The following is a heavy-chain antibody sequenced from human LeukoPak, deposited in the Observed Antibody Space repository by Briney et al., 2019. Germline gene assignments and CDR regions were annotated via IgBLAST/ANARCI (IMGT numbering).Heavy chain of an antibody. J-gene: IGHJ4*02. Sequence: GASVKVSCKASGGTFSNYVISWVRQAPGQGLEWMGGIIPIFDTADYAQKFQGRLTITADESTSTAYMQLSSLRAGDTAVYYCARDLLGSHTSYSSGAWDYWGQGTLVTVSS. CDR3: ARDLLGSHTSYSSGAWDY. CDR1: GGTFSNYV. D-gene: IGHD3-9*01. V-gene: IGHV1-69*13. CDR2: IIPIFDTA.